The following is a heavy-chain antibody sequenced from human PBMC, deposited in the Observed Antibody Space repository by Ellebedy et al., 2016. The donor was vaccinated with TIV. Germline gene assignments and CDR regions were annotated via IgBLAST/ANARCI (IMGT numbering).Heavy chain of an antibody. CDR1: GFTFSSSW. D-gene: IGHD2/OR15-2a*01. CDR2: IKPDGNEK. J-gene: IGHJ3*02. V-gene: IGHV3-7*03. Sequence: PGGSLRLSCAASGFTFSSSWMTWVRQAPGKGPEWVANIKPDGNEKYYVDSVKGRFTISRDNPKTSLFLQMNSLRAEDTAVYYCTRGYFAAIWGQGTMVTVSS. CDR3: TRGYFAAI.